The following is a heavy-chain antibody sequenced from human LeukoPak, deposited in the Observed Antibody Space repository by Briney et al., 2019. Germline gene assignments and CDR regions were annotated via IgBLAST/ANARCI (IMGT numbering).Heavy chain of an antibody. Sequence: GGSLRLSCAASGFTFSSYAMSWVRQAPGKGLEWVAVISYDGSNKYYADSVKGRFTISRDNSKNTLYLQMNSLRAEDTAVYYCARDLSTQDIAAESYWGQGTLVTVSS. V-gene: IGHV3-30-3*01. CDR1: GFTFSSYA. CDR3: ARDLSTQDIAAESY. CDR2: ISYDGSNK. D-gene: IGHD6-13*01. J-gene: IGHJ4*02.